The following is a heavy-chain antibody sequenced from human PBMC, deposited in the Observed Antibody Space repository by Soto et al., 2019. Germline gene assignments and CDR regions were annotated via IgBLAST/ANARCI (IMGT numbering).Heavy chain of an antibody. V-gene: IGHV3-9*01. CDR3: AKVPRGYRDYFDS. D-gene: IGHD5-12*01. Sequence: GGSLILSCAASGFTFDDYDMHWVRQAPGQGLEWVAGISHNSGSGGYADSVKGRFTISRDNAQNSLYLLMNSLRPEDTALYYCAKVPRGYRDYFDSWGQGNLVTV. J-gene: IGHJ4*02. CDR2: ISHNSGSG. CDR1: GFTFDDYD.